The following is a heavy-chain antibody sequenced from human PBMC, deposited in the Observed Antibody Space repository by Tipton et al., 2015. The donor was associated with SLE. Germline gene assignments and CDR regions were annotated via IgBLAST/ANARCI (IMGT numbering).Heavy chain of an antibody. CDR2: MYYIWKT. V-gene: IGHV4-39*07. Sequence: TLSLTCTVSGGSISHSSFYFGWIRQPPGKGLEWIGSMYYIWKTYDKPSLKSRVTISLDTSKNQLSLKLSSVTAADTAIYYCARHAGGLRRSFDDWGQGTLVSVSS. CDR1: GGSISHSSFY. D-gene: IGHD5/OR15-5a*01. J-gene: IGHJ4*02. CDR3: ARHAGGLRRSFDD.